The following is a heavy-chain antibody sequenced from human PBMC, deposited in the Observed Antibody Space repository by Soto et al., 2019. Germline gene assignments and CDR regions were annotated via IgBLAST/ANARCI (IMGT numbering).Heavy chain of an antibody. J-gene: IGHJ1*01. CDR2: IWYDGSNQ. Sequence: QVQLVESGGGVVQPGRSLRLSCAVSGFTFSSYGMHWVRQAPGKGLEWVAVIWYDGSNQFYADSVKGRFTISRDNSKGTLYLQMNSLRADDTAVYYCARDLRGGASAYFQHWGQGTLGTVSS. CDR3: ARDLRGGASAYFQH. D-gene: IGHD3-10*01. V-gene: IGHV3-33*01. CDR1: GFTFSSYG.